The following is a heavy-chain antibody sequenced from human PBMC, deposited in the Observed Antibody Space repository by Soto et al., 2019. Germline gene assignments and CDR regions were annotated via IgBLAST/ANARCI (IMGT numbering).Heavy chain of an antibody. Sequence: EVLLLESGGGLVQPGGSLRLSCAASGSTFSTYGTTWVRQTPRKGLEWVSGISSSSGKIFYADSVQGRFTIARDNSKRELYLQMNSLRDEATAVYYCTRWDGDADVWGQGTTVIVSS. D-gene: IGHD1-26*01. J-gene: IGHJ6*02. CDR2: ISSSSGKI. CDR3: TRWDGDADV. V-gene: IGHV3-23*01. CDR1: GSTFSTYG.